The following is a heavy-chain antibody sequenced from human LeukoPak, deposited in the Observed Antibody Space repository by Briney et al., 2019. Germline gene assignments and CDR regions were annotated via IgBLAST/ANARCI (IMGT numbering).Heavy chain of an antibody. J-gene: IGHJ5*02. D-gene: IGHD2-2*01. CDR3: ARLPGTSRFDP. Sequence: SETLSLTCTVSGASISSYYWSWIRQPPGKGLEWIGYIYNSGSTNYNPSLKSRVTISVDTSKNQFSLKLSSVTAADTAVYYCARLPGTSRFDPWGQGTLVTVSS. CDR2: IYNSGST. CDR1: GASISSYY. V-gene: IGHV4-59*08.